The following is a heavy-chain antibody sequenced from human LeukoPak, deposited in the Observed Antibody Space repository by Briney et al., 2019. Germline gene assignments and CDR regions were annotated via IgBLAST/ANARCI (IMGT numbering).Heavy chain of an antibody. CDR3: ARGYCSSTSCWPIWFDP. J-gene: IGHJ5*02. V-gene: IGHV3-53*01. CDR2: IYSGGST. Sequence: GGSLRLSCAASGFTVSNNHMSWVRQAPGKGLEWVSVIYSGGSTYYADPVKGRFTISRDKSKNTLYLQMNSLRAEDTAVYYCARGYCSSTSCWPIWFDPWGQGTLVTVSS. D-gene: IGHD2-2*01. CDR1: GFTVSNNH.